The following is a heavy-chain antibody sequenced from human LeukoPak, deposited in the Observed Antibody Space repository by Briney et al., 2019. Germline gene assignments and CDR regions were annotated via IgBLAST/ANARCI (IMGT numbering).Heavy chain of an antibody. J-gene: IGHJ4*02. CDR3: SRNLYYYDRSGYSLFDY. D-gene: IGHD3-22*01. CDR1: GFTFSSYG. V-gene: IGHV3-33*01. Sequence: GRSLRLSCAASGFTFSSYGMHWVRQAPGKGLEWVAVIWYDGSNKYYADSVKGRFTISRDNSKNTLYLQMNSRRGEDTAVYYCSRNLYYYDRSGYSLFDYWGQGTLVTVSS. CDR2: IWYDGSNK.